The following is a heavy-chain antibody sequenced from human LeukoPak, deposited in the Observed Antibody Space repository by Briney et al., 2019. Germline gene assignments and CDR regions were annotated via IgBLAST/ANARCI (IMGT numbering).Heavy chain of an antibody. CDR1: GFTFSSYS. D-gene: IGHD3-3*01. Sequence: GGSLRLSCAASGFTFSSYSMNWVRQAPGEGLEWIAYLSSSGSAFSYADSVKGRFTITRDNAKSSVYLEMNSLRADDTAVYYCARSARLMKGVVEVTALDDWGQGTLVAVSS. CDR2: LSSSGSAF. J-gene: IGHJ4*02. CDR3: ARSARLMKGVVEVTALDD. V-gene: IGHV3-48*04.